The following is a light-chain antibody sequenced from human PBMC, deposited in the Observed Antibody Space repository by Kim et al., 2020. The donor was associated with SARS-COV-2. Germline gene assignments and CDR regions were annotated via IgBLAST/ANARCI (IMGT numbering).Light chain of an antibody. Sequence: SVALGQTARITCGGNNIASKNVHWYQQKPGQAPVLVIYRDSNRPSGIPERISGSNSVNTATLTISRAQAGDEADYYCQVWDSNTGVFGGGTQLTVL. CDR2: RDS. V-gene: IGLV3-9*01. CDR3: QVWDSNTGV. CDR1: NIASKN. J-gene: IGLJ3*02.